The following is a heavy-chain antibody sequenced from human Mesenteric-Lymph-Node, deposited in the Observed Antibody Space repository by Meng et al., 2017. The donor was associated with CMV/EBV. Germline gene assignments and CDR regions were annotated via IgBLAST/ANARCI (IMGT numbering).Heavy chain of an antibody. CDR1: GYTFTGYY. D-gene: IGHD3-22*01. CDR3: ARDREYYDSSGYLIY. V-gene: IGHV1-2*02. J-gene: IGHJ4*02. CDR2: INPNSGGT. Sequence: ASVKVSCKASGYTFTGYYMHWARQAPGQGLEWMGWINPNSGGTNYAQKFQGRVTMTRDTSISTAYMELSRLRSDDTAVYYCARDREYYDSSGYLIYWGQGTLVTVSS.